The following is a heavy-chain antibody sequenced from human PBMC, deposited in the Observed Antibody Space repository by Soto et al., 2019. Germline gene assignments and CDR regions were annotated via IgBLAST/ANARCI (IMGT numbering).Heavy chain of an antibody. CDR3: TTDGSNCGGDCPIRS. D-gene: IGHD2-21*02. CDR1: ELTFTNAW. V-gene: IGHV3-15*01. J-gene: IGHJ5*02. Sequence: GGSLRLSCAASELTFTNAWMSWVRQAPGKGLEWVGRIKSKTDGGTTDYAAPVKGRFTISRDDSKNTLYLQMNSLKTEDTAAYYCTTDGSNCGGDCPIRSWGQGTLVTVSS. CDR2: IKSKTDGGTT.